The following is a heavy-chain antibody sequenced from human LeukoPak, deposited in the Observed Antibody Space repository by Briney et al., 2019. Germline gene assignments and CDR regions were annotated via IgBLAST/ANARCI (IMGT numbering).Heavy chain of an antibody. CDR2: ISGSGGST. V-gene: IGHV3-23*01. D-gene: IGHD3-10*01. Sequence: GGSLRLSCAASGFTFSSYAMTWVRQAPGKGLDWVSGISGSGGSTYYADSVKGRFTISRDNSKNTLYLQMNSLRAEDTAVYYSAKSYGSGSYYIPFDYWGQGTLVTVSS. J-gene: IGHJ4*02. CDR3: AKSYGSGSYYIPFDY. CDR1: GFTFSSYA.